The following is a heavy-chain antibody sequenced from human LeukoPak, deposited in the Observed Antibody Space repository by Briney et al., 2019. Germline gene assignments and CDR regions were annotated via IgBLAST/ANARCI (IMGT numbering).Heavy chain of an antibody. V-gene: IGHV4-59*07. Sequence: PSVTQSLTCTVSGGSISSYYWSWIRQPPGKGLEWIGYIYYSGSTNYNPSLKSRVTISVDTSKNQFSLKLSSVTAADTAVYYCARGAVAGTGVFDYWGQGTLVTVSS. J-gene: IGHJ4*02. CDR2: IYYSGST. CDR3: ARGAVAGTGVFDY. D-gene: IGHD6-19*01. CDR1: GGSISSYY.